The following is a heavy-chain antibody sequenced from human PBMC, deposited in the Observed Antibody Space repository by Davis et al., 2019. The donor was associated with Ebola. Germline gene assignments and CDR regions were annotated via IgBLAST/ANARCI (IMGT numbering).Heavy chain of an antibody. CDR2: IKQDESEK. CDR1: GFAFSNYW. D-gene: IGHD3-3*01. J-gene: IGHJ4*02. V-gene: IGHV3-7*01. Sequence: GGSLRLSCAASGFAFSNYWMSWVRQAPGKGLEWVANIKQDESEKYYGDSVKGRFTISRDNAENSLYLQMHGLRVEDTAIYYCARDFGFWSGYSSWGQGILVTVSA. CDR3: ARDFGFWSGYSS.